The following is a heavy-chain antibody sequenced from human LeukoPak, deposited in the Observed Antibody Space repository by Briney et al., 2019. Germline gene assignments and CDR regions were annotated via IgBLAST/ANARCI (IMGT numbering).Heavy chain of an antibody. D-gene: IGHD3-3*01. Sequence: GASVKVSCKASGYTFTSYGISWVRQAPGQGLEWMGRIIPILGIANYAQKFQGRVTITADKSTSTAYMELSSLRSEDTAVYYCGALTYYDFWSGYYPHYYYYGMDVWGQGTTVTVSS. CDR1: GYTFTSYG. V-gene: IGHV1-69*04. CDR2: IIPILGIA. J-gene: IGHJ6*02. CDR3: GALTYYDFWSGYYPHYYYYGMDV.